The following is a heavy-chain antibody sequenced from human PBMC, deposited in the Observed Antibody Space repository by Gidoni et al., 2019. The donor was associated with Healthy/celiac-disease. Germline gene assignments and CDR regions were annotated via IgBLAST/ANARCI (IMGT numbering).Heavy chain of an antibody. V-gene: IGHV3-9*01. Sequence: EVQLVESGGGLVQPGRSLRLSCAASGFTFDDYALHWVRQAPGKGLEWVSGISWNSGSIGYADSVKGRFTISRDNAKNSLYLQMNSLRAEDTALYYCATETYYYDSSGRNAFDIWGQGTMVTVSS. CDR3: ATETYYYDSSGRNAFDI. CDR1: GFTFDDYA. CDR2: ISWNSGSI. J-gene: IGHJ3*02. D-gene: IGHD3-22*01.